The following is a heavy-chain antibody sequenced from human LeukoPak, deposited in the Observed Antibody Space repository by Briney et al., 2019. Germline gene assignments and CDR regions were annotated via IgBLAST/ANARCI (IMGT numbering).Heavy chain of an antibody. D-gene: IGHD3-10*01. V-gene: IGHV3-11*06. J-gene: IGHJ6*02. CDR1: GSTFSDYY. CDR2: ISSSSSYT. CDR3: AKVDYYGSGSYSLDYYGMDV. Sequence: PGGSLRLSCAASGSTFSDYYMSWIRQAPGTGLEWVSFISSSSSYTNYADYVQGRFTISRDNAKNSLYLQMHSLRAEDTAVYYCAKVDYYGSGSYSLDYYGMDVWGQGTTVTVSS.